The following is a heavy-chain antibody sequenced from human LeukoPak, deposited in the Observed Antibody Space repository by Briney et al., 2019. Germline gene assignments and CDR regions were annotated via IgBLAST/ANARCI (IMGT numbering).Heavy chain of an antibody. CDR3: ARASPRWELLRGSDY. D-gene: IGHD1-26*01. J-gene: IGHJ4*02. V-gene: IGHV3-11*01. CDR2: ISSSGSTI. CDR1: GFTFSDYY. Sequence: PGGSLRLSCAASGFTFSDYYVSWIRQAPGKGLEWVSYISSSGSTIYYADSVKGRFTISRDNAKNSLYLQMNSLRAEDTAVYYCARASPRWELLRGSDYWGQGTLVTVSS.